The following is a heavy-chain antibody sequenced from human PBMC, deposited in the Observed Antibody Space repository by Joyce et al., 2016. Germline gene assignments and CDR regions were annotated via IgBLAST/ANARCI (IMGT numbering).Heavy chain of an antibody. Sequence: VRQAPGKGLEWVSTISSSGGSTYYADSVKGRFTISRDNSENTLYLQMNSLRAGDTAVYYCVKDQDYGDYSVDYWGQGTLVTVSS. J-gene: IGHJ4*02. V-gene: IGHV3-23*01. CDR3: VKDQDYGDYSVDY. CDR2: ISSSGGST. D-gene: IGHD4-17*01.